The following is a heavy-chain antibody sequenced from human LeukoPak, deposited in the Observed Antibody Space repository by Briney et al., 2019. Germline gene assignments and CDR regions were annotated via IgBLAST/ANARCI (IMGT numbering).Heavy chain of an antibody. D-gene: IGHD1-7*01. V-gene: IGHV3-30*18. CDR2: TSYDGSDK. CDR3: AKIRVVFNWNYAYYFDS. J-gene: IGHJ4*02. Sequence: PGGSLRLSCVASGFTFSDYAMHWVRQAPGKGLEWVAVTSYDGSDKYYADSVKGQFTISRDNSKNTLYLQMNSLRTEDTALYYCAKIRVVFNWNYAYYFDSWGQGTLATVSS. CDR1: GFTFSDYA.